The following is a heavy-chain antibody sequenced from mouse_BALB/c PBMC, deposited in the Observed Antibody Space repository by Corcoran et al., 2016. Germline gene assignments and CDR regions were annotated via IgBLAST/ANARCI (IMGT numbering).Heavy chain of an antibody. V-gene: IGHV1S136*01. CDR2: INPYNDGT. CDR3: ARDYGYNYAMDY. Sequence: EVQLQQSGPELVKPGASVKMSCKASGYTFTSYVMHWVKQKPGQGLERIGYINPYNDGTKYNEKFKGKATLTSDKSSSTAYMELSSLTSEDSAVYYCARDYGYNYAMDYWGQGTSVTVSS. D-gene: IGHD1-2*01. J-gene: IGHJ4*01. CDR1: GYTFTSYV.